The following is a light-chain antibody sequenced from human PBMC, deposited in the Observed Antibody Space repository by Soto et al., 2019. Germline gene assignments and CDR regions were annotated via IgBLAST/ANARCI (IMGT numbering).Light chain of an antibody. V-gene: IGLV2-14*02. CDR1: SSDVGSYNL. Sequence: QSALTQPASVSGSPGQSITISCTGTSSDVGSYNLVSWYQHHPGKAPKLVIYEGIKRPSGVPERFSGSKSGTSASLAITGLQAEDEADYYCQAYDYSLTAFVFGGGTKLTVL. J-gene: IGLJ3*02. CDR3: QAYDYSLTAFV. CDR2: EGI.